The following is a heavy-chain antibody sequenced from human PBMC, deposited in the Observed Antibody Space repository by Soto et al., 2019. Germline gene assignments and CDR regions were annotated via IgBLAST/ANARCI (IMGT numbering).Heavy chain of an antibody. CDR2: IIPIFGTA. D-gene: IGHD3-22*01. CDR1: GGTFSSYA. Sequence: QVQLVQSGAEVKKPGSSVKVSCKASGGTFSSYAITWVRQAPGQGLEWMGGIIPIFGTANYAQKFQGRVAITADESTSTAYMALSSLRSEDTAVCYCARDRGPSSGYYPYCFDPWGQGTLVTVSS. CDR3: ARDRGPSSGYYPYCFDP. J-gene: IGHJ5*02. V-gene: IGHV1-69*12.